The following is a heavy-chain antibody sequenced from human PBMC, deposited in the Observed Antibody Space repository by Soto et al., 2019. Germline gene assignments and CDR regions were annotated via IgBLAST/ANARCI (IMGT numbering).Heavy chain of an antibody. CDR1: GFTVSTNY. D-gene: IGHD6-13*01. CDR2: IYTGGST. V-gene: IGHV3-53*01. Sequence: GGSLRLSCAASGFTVSTNYMSWVRQSPGKGLEWVSVIYTGGSTYYADSVKGRFTISRDNSKNRLFLQMNSLRAEDTAIYYCAKCMGSSWIGFIDNWGQGTLATVSS. J-gene: IGHJ4*02. CDR3: AKCMGSSWIGFIDN.